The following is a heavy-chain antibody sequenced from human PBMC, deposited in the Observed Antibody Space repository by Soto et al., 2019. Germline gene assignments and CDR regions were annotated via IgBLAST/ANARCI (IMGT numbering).Heavy chain of an antibody. D-gene: IGHD2-15*01. J-gene: IGHJ6*02. Sequence: GSLRLSCAASGFTFSSYSMNWVRQAPGKGLEWASSISSSSSYIYYADSVRGRFTISRDNAKNSLYLQMNSLRAEDTAVYYCARDLVVVVVAATPYYYYYGMDVWGQGTTVTVSS. CDR3: ARDLVVVVVAATPYYYYYGMDV. CDR1: GFTFSSYS. CDR2: ISSSSSYI. V-gene: IGHV3-21*01.